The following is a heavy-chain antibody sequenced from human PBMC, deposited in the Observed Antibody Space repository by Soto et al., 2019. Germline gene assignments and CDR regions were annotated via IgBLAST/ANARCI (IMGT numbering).Heavy chain of an antibody. CDR3: ARGVRYFDLNYFDY. CDR2: IYYSGST. D-gene: IGHD3-9*01. CDR1: GGSVSSSSYY. J-gene: IGHJ4*02. V-gene: IGHV4-39*01. Sequence: QLQLQESGPGLVKPSETLSLTCTVSGGSVSSSSYYWGWIRQPPGKGLEWIGNIYYSGSTYYNPSLKRRVTMSVDTSKNQFSLKLSSVTAADTAVYYCARGVRYFDLNYFDYWGQGTLVTVSS.